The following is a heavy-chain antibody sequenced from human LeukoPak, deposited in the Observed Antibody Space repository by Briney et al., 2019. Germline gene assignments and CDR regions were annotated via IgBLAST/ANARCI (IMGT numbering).Heavy chain of an antibody. Sequence: SETLSLTCTVSGDSISSSSYYWGWIRQPPGKGLEWIGSIYYSGSTYYNPSVKSRVTISVDTSKIQFSLKLSSVTAADTAVCYCARRETGQLDYFYYYMDVWGKGTTVTVSS. CDR3: ARRETGQLDYFYYYMDV. CDR2: IYYSGST. V-gene: IGHV4-39*01. CDR1: GDSISSSSYY. D-gene: IGHD6-6*01. J-gene: IGHJ6*03.